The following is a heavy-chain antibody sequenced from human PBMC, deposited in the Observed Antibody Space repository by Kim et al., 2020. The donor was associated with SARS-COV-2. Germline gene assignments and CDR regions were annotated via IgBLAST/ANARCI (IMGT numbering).Heavy chain of an antibody. CDR2: IYYSGST. CDR3: ARDPLYYDFWSGYYAPDDAFDI. D-gene: IGHD3-3*01. J-gene: IGHJ3*02. V-gene: IGHV4-61*01. Sequence: SETLSLTCTVSGGSVSSGSYYWSWIRQPPGKGLEWIGYIYYSGSTNYNPSLKSRVTISVDTSKNQFSLKLSSVTAADTAVYYCARDPLYYDFWSGYYAPDDAFDIWGQGTMVTVSS. CDR1: GGSVSSGSYY.